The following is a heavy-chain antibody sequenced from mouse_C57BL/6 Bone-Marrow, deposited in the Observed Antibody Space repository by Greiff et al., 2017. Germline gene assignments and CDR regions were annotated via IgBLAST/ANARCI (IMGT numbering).Heavy chain of an antibody. D-gene: IGHD2-1*01. Sequence: EVKLVESGGGLVQPGGSLKLSCAASGFTFSDYYMYWVRQTPEKRLEWVAYISNGGGSTYYPDTVEGRFTISRDNAKNTLYLQMGRMKSEDTTMYYCARHQGNYGGIFFYYAMDYGGQGTSVTVSS. CDR3: ARHQGNYGGIFFYYAMDY. CDR1: GFTFSDYY. CDR2: ISNGGGST. V-gene: IGHV5-12*01. J-gene: IGHJ4*01.